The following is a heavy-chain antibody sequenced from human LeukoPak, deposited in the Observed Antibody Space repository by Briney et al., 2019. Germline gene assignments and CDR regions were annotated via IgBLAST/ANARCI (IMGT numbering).Heavy chain of an antibody. CDR3: ATVRYSRTPPSWYFDY. J-gene: IGHJ4*02. CDR2: FDPEDGDT. V-gene: IGHV1-24*01. D-gene: IGHD6-13*01. CDR1: VYTLTELS. Sequence: GASVKVSCKVSVYTLTELSMHWPRQAPGKGLAWMGGFDPEDGDTIYAQKFQGRVTVNEDSSTATAYMELRSLRSEDTAVYYCATVRYSRTPPSWYFDYWGQGTLVTVSS.